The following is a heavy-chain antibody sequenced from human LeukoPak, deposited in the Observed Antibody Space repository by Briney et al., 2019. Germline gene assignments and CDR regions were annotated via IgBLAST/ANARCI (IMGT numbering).Heavy chain of an antibody. Sequence: SETLSLTCTVSGGSISSYYWSWIRQPPGKGLEWIGYIYYSGSTSYNPSLKSRVTISVDTSMNQFSLKLLSVTAADTAVYYCARAEMRYFDWLLCVWGQGTLVTVSS. CDR2: IYYSGST. CDR1: GGSISSYY. J-gene: IGHJ4*02. V-gene: IGHV4-59*12. CDR3: ARAEMRYFDWLLCV. D-gene: IGHD3-9*01.